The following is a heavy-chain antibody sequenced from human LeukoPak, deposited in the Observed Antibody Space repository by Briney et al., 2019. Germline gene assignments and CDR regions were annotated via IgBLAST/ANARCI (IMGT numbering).Heavy chain of an antibody. D-gene: IGHD4-17*01. J-gene: IGHJ4*02. V-gene: IGHV3-7*01. Sequence: GGSLRLSCAASGVTYSLFWMSWVRQAPGRWLEWVANIKQEGSEKYYVDSVKGRYTISRDNDERSLYLKMNGLRAEDRAVYYCARGFASGDYGADWGQGTLVTVSS. CDR3: ARGFASGDYGAD. CDR2: IKQEGSEK. CDR1: GVTYSLFW.